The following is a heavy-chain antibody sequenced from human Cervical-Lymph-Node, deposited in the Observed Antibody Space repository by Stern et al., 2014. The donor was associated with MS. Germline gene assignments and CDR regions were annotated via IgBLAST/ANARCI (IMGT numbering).Heavy chain of an antibody. CDR1: GYSFTANW. CDR3: ARDYGDYAFDY. J-gene: IGHJ4*02. D-gene: IGHD4-17*01. Sequence: VQLLESGAEVKKPGESLKISCKGSGYSFTANWIAWVRQMPGKGLEWRGIIYPGDSDTRYSPSFQGQVTISADKSISTAYLQWSSLKASDTAMYYCARDYGDYAFDYWGQGTLVTVSS. CDR2: IYPGDSDT. V-gene: IGHV5-51*01.